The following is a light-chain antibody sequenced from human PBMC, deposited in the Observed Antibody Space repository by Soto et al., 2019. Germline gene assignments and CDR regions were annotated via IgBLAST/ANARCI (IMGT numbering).Light chain of an antibody. J-gene: IGLJ2*01. CDR3: QAWDSSSMV. Sequence: SYELTQPPSVSVSPGQTASITCSGDKLGDKYACWYQQKPGQSPVLVIYQDSKRHSGIPERFSGSNSGNTATLTISGTQAMDEADYYCQAWDSSSMVFGGGTKLTVL. V-gene: IGLV3-1*01. CDR1: KLGDKY. CDR2: QDS.